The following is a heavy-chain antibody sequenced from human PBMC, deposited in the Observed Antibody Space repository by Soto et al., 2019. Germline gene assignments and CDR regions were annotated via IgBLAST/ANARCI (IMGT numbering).Heavy chain of an antibody. J-gene: IGHJ4*02. D-gene: IGHD3-10*02. CDR1: GGSISSSSYY. CDR2: IYYSGST. V-gene: IGHV4-39*01. Sequence: ETLSLTCTVSGGSISSSSYYWGWIRQPPGKGLEWIGSIYYSGSTYYNPSLKSRVTISVDTSKNQFSLKLSSVTAADTAVYYCAGGLAYYYVFAYWGQGTLVTVSS. CDR3: AGGLAYYYVFAY.